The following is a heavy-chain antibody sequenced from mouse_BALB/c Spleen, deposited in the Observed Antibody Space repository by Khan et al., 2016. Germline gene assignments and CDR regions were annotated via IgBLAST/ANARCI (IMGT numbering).Heavy chain of an antibody. Sequence: EVQLQESGPGLVKPSQSLSLTCTVTGYSITSDYAWNWIRQFPGNKLEWMGYISYSGSTSYNPSLKSRISITRDTSKNQFFLQLNSVTTEDTATYYCAHYYGSGPYFDVWGAGTTVTVSS. V-gene: IGHV3-2*02. J-gene: IGHJ1*01. CDR2: ISYSGST. CDR3: AHYYGSGPYFDV. CDR1: GYSITSDYA. D-gene: IGHD1-1*01.